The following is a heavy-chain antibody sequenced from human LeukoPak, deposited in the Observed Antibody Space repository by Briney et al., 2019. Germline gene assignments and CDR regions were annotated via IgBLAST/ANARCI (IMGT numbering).Heavy chain of an antibody. CDR3: ASSPVEEEWDAFDI. CDR2: IKQDGSAK. CDR1: GFTFSSYW. D-gene: IGHD3-3*01. Sequence: PGGSLRLSCAASGFTFSSYWMSWVRQAPGKGLEWVANIKQDGSAKYYVDSVKGRFTISRDNAKNSLYLQMGSLRAEDTAVYYCASSPVEEEWDAFDIWGQGTMVTVSS. J-gene: IGHJ3*02. V-gene: IGHV3-7*01.